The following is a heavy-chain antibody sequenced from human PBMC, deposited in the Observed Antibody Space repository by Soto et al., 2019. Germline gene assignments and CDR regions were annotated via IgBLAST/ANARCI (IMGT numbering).Heavy chain of an antibody. Sequence: QVQLQESGPGLVKPSETLSLTCTVSGGSVSSGSYYWSWIRQPPGKGLEWIGYIYYSGSTNYNPSRKSRVTIPVETSKNQFSLKLSSVTAADTAVYYCARYGDYVNGMDVWGQGTTVTVSS. J-gene: IGHJ6*02. CDR1: GGSVSSGSYY. V-gene: IGHV4-61*01. D-gene: IGHD4-17*01. CDR2: IYYSGST. CDR3: ARYGDYVNGMDV.